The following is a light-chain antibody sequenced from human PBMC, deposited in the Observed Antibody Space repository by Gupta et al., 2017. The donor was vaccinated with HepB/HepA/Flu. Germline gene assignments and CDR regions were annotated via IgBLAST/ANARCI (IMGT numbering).Light chain of an antibody. V-gene: IGKV4-1*01. CDR3: QQEDSTPIT. J-gene: IGKJ1*01. Sequence: DICMPQSPDSRTVSLGERATINCKSRQSCGDSANNKNYLAWYQQKAGQPPKLLIYGASTREYGVPDRFSGSGSGTDFTLTISSLQAEDVAVYYCQQEDSTPITFGQGTKVEIK. CDR2: GAS. CDR1: QSCGDSANNKNY.